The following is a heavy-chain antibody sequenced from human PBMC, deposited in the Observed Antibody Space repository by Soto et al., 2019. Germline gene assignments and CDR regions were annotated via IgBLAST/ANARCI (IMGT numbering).Heavy chain of an antibody. D-gene: IGHD5-12*01. Sequence: SETLSLTCTVSGVSISSYYWSWIRQPPGKGLEWIGYISYSGSTTYKPSLKSRVTISADTSKNQFSLKLSSVTAADTAVYYCARDGNGGYDSDSWGQGALVTVSS. CDR3: ARDGNGGYDSDS. J-gene: IGHJ4*02. CDR2: ISYSGST. V-gene: IGHV4-59*01. CDR1: GVSISSYY.